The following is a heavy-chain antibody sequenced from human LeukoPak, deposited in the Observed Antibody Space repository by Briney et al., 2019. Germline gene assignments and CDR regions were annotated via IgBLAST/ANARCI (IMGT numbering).Heavy chain of an antibody. CDR2: MRQDGSEK. J-gene: IGHJ4*02. CDR3: AREGEAFDY. D-gene: IGHD3-16*01. Sequence: GGSLRLSCAASGFTFSRHIISWVRQAPGKGLEWVANMRQDGSEKFYADSVKGRFTISRDNAKNSLYLQMNSLRAEDTAVYYCAREGEAFDYWGQGTLVTVSS. V-gene: IGHV3-7*01. CDR1: GFTFSRHI.